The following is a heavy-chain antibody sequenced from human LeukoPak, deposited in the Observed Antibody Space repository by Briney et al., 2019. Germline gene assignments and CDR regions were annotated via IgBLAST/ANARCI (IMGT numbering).Heavy chain of an antibody. D-gene: IGHD1-1*01. CDR2: INPNGGGT. CDR1: GYTFTGYY. Sequence: ASVKVSCKASGYTFTGYYIHWVRQAPGQGLEWMGWINPNGGGTNYAQTFQGRVTMTRDTSVNTAYMQLSRLRSDDTALYYCARALFYTTGSKSNRVDYWGQGTLVTVSS. J-gene: IGHJ4*02. CDR3: ARALFYTTGSKSNRVDY. V-gene: IGHV1-2*02.